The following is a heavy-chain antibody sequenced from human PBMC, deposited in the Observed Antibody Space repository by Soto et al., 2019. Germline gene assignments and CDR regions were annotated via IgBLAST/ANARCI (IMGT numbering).Heavy chain of an antibody. CDR3: ARVPAASDRTAFYYVSKFFYFDY. CDR1: GFTFSNST. CDR2: ITSSGSFI. Sequence: PGGSLRLSCADSGFTFSNSTMNWVRQAPGKGLEWVACITSSGSFIYYADSMKGRFTISRDDAKKSLYLQMNSLRAEDTAVYYCARVPAASDRTAFYYVSKFFYFDYWGRGTQVTVSS. D-gene: IGHD3-22*01. J-gene: IGHJ4*02. V-gene: IGHV3-21*01.